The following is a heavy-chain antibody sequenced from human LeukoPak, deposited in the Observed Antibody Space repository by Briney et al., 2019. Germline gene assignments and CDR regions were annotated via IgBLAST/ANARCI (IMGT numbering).Heavy chain of an antibody. CDR3: ARAGTFYDSSGYLDY. V-gene: IGHV4-59*01. J-gene: IGHJ4*02. CDR2: IYYSGST. D-gene: IGHD3-22*01. CDR1: GGSISSYY. Sequence: SETLSLTCTVSGGSISSYYWSWIRQPLGKGLEWIGYIYYSGSTNYNPSLKSRVTISVDTSKNQFSLKLSSVTAADTAVYYCARAGTFYDSSGYLDYWGQGTLVTVSS.